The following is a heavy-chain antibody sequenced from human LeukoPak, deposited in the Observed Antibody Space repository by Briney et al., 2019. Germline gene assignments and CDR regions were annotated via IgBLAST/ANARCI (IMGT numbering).Heavy chain of an antibody. D-gene: IGHD6-13*01. CDR1: GFTFSSYA. V-gene: IGHV3-30-3*01. Sequence: GGSLRLSCAASGFTFSSYAMHWVRQAPGKGLEWVAVISYDGSNKYYADSVKGRFTISRDNSKNTLYLQMNSLRAEDTAVYYCARDWSMGIAAAGTFGYWGQGTLVTVSS. J-gene: IGHJ4*02. CDR3: ARDWSMGIAAAGTFGY. CDR2: ISYDGSNK.